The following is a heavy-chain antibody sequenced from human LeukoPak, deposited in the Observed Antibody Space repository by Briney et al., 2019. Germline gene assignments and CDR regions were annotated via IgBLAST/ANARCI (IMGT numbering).Heavy chain of an antibody. CDR1: GGSVSSGSYY. J-gene: IGHJ3*01. CDR3: ARVPGGGTAAN. D-gene: IGHD1-7*01. Sequence: SETLSLTCTVSGGSVSSGSYYWSWNRQPPGKGLEWIGYIYYSGSTNYNPSLKSRVTISVDTSKNQFSLKLSSVTAADTAVYYCARVPGGGTAANWGQGTMVTVSS. V-gene: IGHV4-61*01. CDR2: IYYSGST.